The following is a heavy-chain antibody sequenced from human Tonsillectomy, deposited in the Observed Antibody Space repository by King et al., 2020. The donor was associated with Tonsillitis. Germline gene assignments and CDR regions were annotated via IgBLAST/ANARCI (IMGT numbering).Heavy chain of an antibody. CDR3: ARGSIYCTSGVCAKGPFDY. D-gene: IGHD2-8*01. CDR2: ITHSGST. J-gene: IGHJ4*02. CDR1: GGSFRGYY. V-gene: IGHV4-34*01. Sequence: VQLQQWGAGLLKPSETLSLTCAVYGGSFRGYYWSWIRQPPGKGLEWIGKITHSGSTYHNPSLKSRVTISIDTSKNHFSLKLNSMTAADTAVYYCARGSIYCTSGVCAKGPFDYWGQGALVPVSS.